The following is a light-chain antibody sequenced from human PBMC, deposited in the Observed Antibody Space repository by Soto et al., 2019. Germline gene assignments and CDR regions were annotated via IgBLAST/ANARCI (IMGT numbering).Light chain of an antibody. CDR1: PSISRW. Sequence: DIQMTQSPSTLSASVGDRVTITCRASPSISRWLAWYQQKSGKAPKFLIYDASSLESGVPSRFSGSGSGTEFTLTISTLQSEDFATYYCQQYYSYPLTFGGGTKVDIK. V-gene: IGKV1-5*01. CDR3: QQYYSYPLT. J-gene: IGKJ4*01. CDR2: DAS.